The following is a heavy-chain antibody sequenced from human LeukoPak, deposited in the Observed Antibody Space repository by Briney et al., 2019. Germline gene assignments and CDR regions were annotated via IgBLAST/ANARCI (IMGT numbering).Heavy chain of an antibody. J-gene: IGHJ4*02. D-gene: IGHD2/OR15-2a*01. Sequence: GGSLRLSCAASGFTVSSSHMTWVRQTPGKGLVWVSVTYSGGNTDYADSVKGRFTISRDNSRNTLYIQMSSLRVEDTAIYYCARGRDYFPIDYWGQGTFVIVSS. CDR2: TYSGGNT. CDR1: GFTVSSSH. CDR3: ARGRDYFPIDY. V-gene: IGHV3-53*01.